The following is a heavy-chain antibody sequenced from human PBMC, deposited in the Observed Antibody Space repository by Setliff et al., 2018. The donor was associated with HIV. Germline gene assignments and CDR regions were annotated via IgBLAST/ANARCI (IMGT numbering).Heavy chain of an antibody. CDR2: INHSGST. Sequence: TSETLSLTCAVYGGSFSGYYWSWIRQPPGKGLEWIGEINHSGSTNYNPSLKSRVTISVDTSKNQFSLKLSSVTAADTAVYYCASGPWSYFGYYMDVWGKGATVTVSS. CDR3: ASGPWSYFGYYMDV. CDR1: GGSFSGYY. J-gene: IGHJ6*03. V-gene: IGHV4-34*01. D-gene: IGHD1-26*01.